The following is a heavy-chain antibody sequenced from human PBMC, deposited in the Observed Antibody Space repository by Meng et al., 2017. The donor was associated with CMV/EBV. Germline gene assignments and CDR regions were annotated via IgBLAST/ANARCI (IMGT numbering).Heavy chain of an antibody. CDR2: IYSGGST. Sequence: GGSLRLSCAASGFTVSSNYMSWVRQAPGKGLEWVSVIYSGGSTYYADSVKGRFTISRDNSKNTLYLQMNSLRAEDTAVYYCARGRYCSSTSCYGMDVWGQGTTVTVSS. V-gene: IGHV3-53*01. J-gene: IGHJ6*02. CDR1: GFTVSSNY. CDR3: ARGRYCSSTSCYGMDV. D-gene: IGHD2-2*01.